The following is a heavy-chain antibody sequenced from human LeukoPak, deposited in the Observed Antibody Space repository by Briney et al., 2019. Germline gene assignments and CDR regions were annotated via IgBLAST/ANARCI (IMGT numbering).Heavy chain of an antibody. V-gene: IGHV4-59*01. Sequence: SETLSLTCTVSGGSISSYYWSWIRQPPGKGLEWIGYIYYSGSTNYKPSLKSRVTISVETSKNQFSLKLRSVTAADTAVYYCASAHPPRGWQYYFDYWGQRTLVTVSS. CDR3: ASAHPPRGWQYYFDY. J-gene: IGHJ4*02. CDR2: IYYSGST. D-gene: IGHD6-19*01. CDR1: GGSISSYY.